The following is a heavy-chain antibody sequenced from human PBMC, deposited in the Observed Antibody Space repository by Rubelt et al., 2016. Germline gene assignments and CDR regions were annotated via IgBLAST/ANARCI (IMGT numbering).Heavy chain of an antibody. J-gene: IGHJ4*02. CDR2: INAGTGNT. D-gene: IGHD2-8*01. CDR3: ARAQRIRLLMVYAPTFDY. V-gene: IGHV1-3*01. CDR1: GYTFTSYA. Sequence: QVQLVQSGAEVKKPGASVKVSCKASGYTFTSYAMHWVRQAPGQRLEWMGWINAGTGNTKYSQKFQGRVTSTRDTSGSTAYMELSSLRSEDTAVYYCARAQRIRLLMVYAPTFDYWGQGTLVTVSS.